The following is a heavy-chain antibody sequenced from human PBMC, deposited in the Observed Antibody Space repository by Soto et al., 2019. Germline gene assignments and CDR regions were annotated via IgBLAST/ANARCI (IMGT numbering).Heavy chain of an antibody. D-gene: IGHD5-18*01. J-gene: IGHJ5*02. V-gene: IGHV4-34*01. CDR3: ARAYRGISWIRP. CDR2: INHSGST. CDR1: GGSFSGYY. Sequence: QVQLQQWGAGLLKPSETLSLTCAVYGGSFSGYYWSWIRQPPGKGLEWIGEINHSGSTNYNPSLKSRVTISVDTSKNQFSLKLSSVTAADTAVYYCARAYRGISWIRPWGQGTLVTVSS.